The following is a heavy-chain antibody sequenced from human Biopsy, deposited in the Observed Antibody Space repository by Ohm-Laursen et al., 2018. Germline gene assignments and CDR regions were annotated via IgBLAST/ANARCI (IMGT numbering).Heavy chain of an antibody. J-gene: IGHJ1*01. CDR2: IHGSGRT. CDR3: AGAGGHSF. D-gene: IGHD3-16*01. Sequence: SLRLSYAASEFNVDRNHMNWVRQAPGKGLEWVSMIHGSGRTDYADSVKGRFTVSRDNSKDTVYLQMNALRVDDTAMYYCAGAGGHSFWGQGALVTVSS. CDR1: EFNVDRNH. V-gene: IGHV3-66*01.